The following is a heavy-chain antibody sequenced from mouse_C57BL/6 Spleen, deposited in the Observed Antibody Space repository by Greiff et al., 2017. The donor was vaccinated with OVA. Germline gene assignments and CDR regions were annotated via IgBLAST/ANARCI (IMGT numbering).Heavy chain of an antibody. CDR3: ARTVVDWYFDV. Sequence: EVKLMESEGGLVQPGSSMKLSCTASGFTFSDYYMAWVRQVPEKGLEWVANINYDGSSTYYLDSLKSRFIISRDNAKNILYLQMSSLKSEDTATYYCARTVVDWYFDVWGTGTTVTVSS. J-gene: IGHJ1*03. D-gene: IGHD1-1*01. CDR2: INYDGSST. CDR1: GFTFSDYY. V-gene: IGHV5-16*01.